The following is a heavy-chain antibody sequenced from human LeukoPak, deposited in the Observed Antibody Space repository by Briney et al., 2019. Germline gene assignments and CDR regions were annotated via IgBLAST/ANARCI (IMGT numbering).Heavy chain of an antibody. CDR1: GYTFTGYY. CDR3: ARGPTGYSSSWYEDYFDY. Sequence: ASVKVSCKASGYTFTGYYMHWVRQAPGQGLEWMGWINPNSGGTNYAQKFQGRVTMTRDTSISTAYMELSRLRSDGTAVYYCARGPTGYSSSWYEDYFDYWGQGTLVTVSS. V-gene: IGHV1-2*02. CDR2: INPNSGGT. D-gene: IGHD6-13*01. J-gene: IGHJ4*02.